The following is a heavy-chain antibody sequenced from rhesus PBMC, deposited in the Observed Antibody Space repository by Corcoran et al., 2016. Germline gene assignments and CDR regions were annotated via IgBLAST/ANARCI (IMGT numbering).Heavy chain of an antibody. J-gene: IGHJ4*01. Sequence: QVQLVQSGAEVKKPGASVKLSCKASGYTFPSYYINWVRQAPGKVLEWMGGINPSNGNTGYAKKFQGRVTMTRDTSTSTAYMELSSLRSEDTAVYYCTRAAAGIDYWGQGVLVTVSS. D-gene: IGHD6-25*01. CDR2: INPSNGNT. CDR1: GYTFPSYY. V-gene: IGHV1S9*01. CDR3: TRAAAGIDY.